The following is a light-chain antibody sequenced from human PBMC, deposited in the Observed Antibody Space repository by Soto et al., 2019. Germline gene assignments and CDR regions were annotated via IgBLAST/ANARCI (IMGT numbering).Light chain of an antibody. CDR3: QQYGGSPPYT. V-gene: IGKV3-20*01. J-gene: IGKJ2*01. CDR1: QSFSSTY. Sequence: EIVLTQSPDTLSLSPGERATLSCRASQSFSSTYLAWYQHKPGPAPRLLIYGASSRATGIPDRFTGSGSGTDFTLTISRLEPEDFALYYCQQYGGSPPYTFGQGTKLEIK. CDR2: GAS.